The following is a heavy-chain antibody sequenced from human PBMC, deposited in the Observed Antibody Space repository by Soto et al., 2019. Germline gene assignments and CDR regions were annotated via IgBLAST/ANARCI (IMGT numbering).Heavy chain of an antibody. J-gene: IGHJ6*02. V-gene: IGHV1-18*04. CDR2: ISAHNGNT. D-gene: IGHD3-10*01. CDR1: GYTFSDYG. Sequence: QANLVQSGAEVKKPGASVTISCKASGYTFSDYGINWVRQAPGQGLEWMGWISAHNGNTNYAQNSQGRVTMTTDSSTTTAYLELRSLTSDDTAVYYCARVFTMLRERGMDVWGQGTTVTVSS. CDR3: ARVFTMLRERGMDV.